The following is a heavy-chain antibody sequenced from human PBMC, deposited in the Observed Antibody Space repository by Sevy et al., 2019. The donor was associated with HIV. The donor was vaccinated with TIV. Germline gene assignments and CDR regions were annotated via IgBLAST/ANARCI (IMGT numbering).Heavy chain of an antibody. Sequence: GGSLRLSCAASGFTFSTYWMSWFRQAPGKGLEWVANINEDGTEKFYVDSVEGRFTMCRDNAKNSLYLQMNSLRAEDAAVYYCARDNATVSRRGLRYYYYGTDVWGQGTTVTVSS. CDR3: ARDNATVSRRGLRYYYYGTDV. D-gene: IGHD2-2*01. J-gene: IGHJ6*02. CDR2: INEDGTEK. CDR1: GFTFSTYW. V-gene: IGHV3-7*01.